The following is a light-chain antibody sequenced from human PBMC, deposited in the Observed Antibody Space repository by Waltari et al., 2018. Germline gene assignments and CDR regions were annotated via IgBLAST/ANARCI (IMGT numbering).Light chain of an antibody. Sequence: DIQMTQSPSSLSASVGDRVTITCRAIQSISSYLNWYQQKPGKAPKLLIYAASSLQSGVPSRFSGSGSGTDFTLTISSLQPEDFATYYCQQSYSTPFTFGPGTKVVIK. CDR2: AAS. CDR1: QSISSY. CDR3: QQSYSTPFT. J-gene: IGKJ3*01. V-gene: IGKV1-39*01.